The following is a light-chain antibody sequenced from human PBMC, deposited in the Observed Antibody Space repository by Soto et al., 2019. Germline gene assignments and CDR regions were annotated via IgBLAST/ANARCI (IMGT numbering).Light chain of an antibody. CDR2: GAS. J-gene: IGKJ1*01. Sequence: EILLTQSPATVSLSPGERATLSCRASQSVSTFLAWFQQKPGQAPRLLIYGASNRATGIPDRFSGSGSGTDFTLIISRLEPEDFAVYYCQQYGSSGTFGQGTKVDIK. V-gene: IGKV3-20*01. CDR3: QQYGSSGT. CDR1: QSVSTF.